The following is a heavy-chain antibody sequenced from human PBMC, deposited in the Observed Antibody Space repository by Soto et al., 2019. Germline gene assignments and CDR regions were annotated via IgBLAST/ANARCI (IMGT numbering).Heavy chain of an antibody. CDR3: AKDTYYHDSSGYYVFDY. V-gene: IGHV4-59*01. J-gene: IGHJ4*02. D-gene: IGHD3-22*01. Sequence: PSETLSLTCSVSGGSFSTYYLSWIRQSPGRGLEWIGHLYYSGSTNLNPSLKSRVTISVDTSNNQFSLKLTSVTAEDTAVYYCAKDTYYHDSSGYYVFDYWGQGTLVTVSS. CDR1: GGSFSTYY. CDR2: LYYSGST.